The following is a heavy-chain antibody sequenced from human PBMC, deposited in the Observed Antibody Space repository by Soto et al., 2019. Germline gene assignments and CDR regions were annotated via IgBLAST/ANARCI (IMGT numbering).Heavy chain of an antibody. Sequence: QVQLVQSGAEVKKPGVSVKVSCKASGYSFTSYYMHWVRQAPGQGLEWMGIISPSGGKTRYARKFQGRITMTRDTSRSTVYKELSSLRSEDTAVYYWASAMTTVTPMWFVPWGQGTLVTVSS. CDR3: ASAMTTVTPMWFVP. V-gene: IGHV1-46*01. J-gene: IGHJ5*02. CDR1: GYSFTSYY. D-gene: IGHD4-17*01. CDR2: ISPSGGKT.